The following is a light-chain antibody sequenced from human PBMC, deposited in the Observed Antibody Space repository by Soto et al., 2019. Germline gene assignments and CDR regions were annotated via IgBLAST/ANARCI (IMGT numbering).Light chain of an antibody. J-gene: IGKJ5*01. CDR3: QQYNNWPPIT. Sequence: EIVMTQSPATLSVSPGERATLSCRASQGVSSNLAWYQQKPGQAPRLLIYGASTRATGIPARFSGCGSGTDFTLTISSLQSEDFAVYSCQQYNNWPPITFGQGTRLEIK. CDR1: QGVSSN. CDR2: GAS. V-gene: IGKV3-15*01.